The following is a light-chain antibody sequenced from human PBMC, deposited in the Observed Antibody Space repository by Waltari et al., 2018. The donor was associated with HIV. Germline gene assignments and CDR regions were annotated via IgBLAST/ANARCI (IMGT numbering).Light chain of an antibody. J-gene: IGLJ3*02. CDR3: GVWDSTLKQWL. V-gene: IGLV1-47*01. CDR1: TSNVEPQW. Sequence: QSVLTQPPSASGTPGQPVTLSCSGSTSNVEPQWPYFYQQLPGTAPKLLIYRNYQRPSGVPDRFSSSKSGASASLIISGLRSEDEADYSCGVWDSTLKQWLFGGGTKLTVL. CDR2: RNY.